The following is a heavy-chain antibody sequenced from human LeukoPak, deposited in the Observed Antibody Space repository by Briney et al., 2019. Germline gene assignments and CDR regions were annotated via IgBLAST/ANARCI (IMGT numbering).Heavy chain of an antibody. D-gene: IGHD6-6*01. CDR3: ATVTEYSSSSDLDY. J-gene: IGHJ4*02. Sequence: ASVKVSCKASGYTFTSYDINWVRQAPGKGLEWMGGFDPEDGETIYAQKFQGRVTMTEDTSTDTAYMELSSLRSEDTAVYYCATVTEYSSSSDLDYWGQGTLVTVSS. CDR2: FDPEDGET. CDR1: GYTFTSYD. V-gene: IGHV1-24*01.